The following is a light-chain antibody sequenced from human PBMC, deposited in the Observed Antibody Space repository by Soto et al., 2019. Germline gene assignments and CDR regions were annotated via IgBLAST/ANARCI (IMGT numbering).Light chain of an antibody. CDR1: SNDVGGYDY. J-gene: IGLJ1*01. CDR3: SSYTTTSTYV. V-gene: IGLV2-14*01. Sequence: LTQPASVSGSPGQSITISCTGTSNDVGGYDYVSWYQQHPGKAPKFMIYEVTNRPSGVSHRFSGSKSGNTASLTISVLQAEDEADYYCSSYTTTSTYVFGTGTKVTVL. CDR2: EVT.